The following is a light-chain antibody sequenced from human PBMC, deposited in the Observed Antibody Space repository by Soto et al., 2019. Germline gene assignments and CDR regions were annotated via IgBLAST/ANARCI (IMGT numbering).Light chain of an antibody. Sequence: EIVLTQSPATLSLSPGERATLSCRASQSVSRHLAWYQQKPGQAPRLLIYDASNRATGIPARFSGSGSGTDFTLTISSLEPEDFAVYYCQQYGSSLWTFGQGTKVDI. CDR3: QQYGSSLWT. J-gene: IGKJ1*01. V-gene: IGKV3-11*01. CDR1: QSVSRH. CDR2: DAS.